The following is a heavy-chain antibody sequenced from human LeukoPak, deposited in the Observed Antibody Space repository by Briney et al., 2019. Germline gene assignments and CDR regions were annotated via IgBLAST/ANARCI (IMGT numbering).Heavy chain of an antibody. CDR3: ATGNTIFGVVIP. CDR2: IIPIFGTA. CDR1: GGTFSSYA. J-gene: IGHJ5*02. Sequence: SVKVSCKASGGTFSSYAISWVRQAPGQGLEWMGGIIPIFGTANYAQKFQGRVTITADESTSTAYMELSSLRSGDTAVYYCATGNTIFGVVIPWGQGTLVTVSS. V-gene: IGHV1-69*13. D-gene: IGHD3-3*01.